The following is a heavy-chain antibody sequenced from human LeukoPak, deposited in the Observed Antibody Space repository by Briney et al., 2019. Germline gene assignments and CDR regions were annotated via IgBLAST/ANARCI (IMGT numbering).Heavy chain of an antibody. CDR3: ARRSRDAFDI. Sequence: ASVKVSCKASGFTFNNFGISWVRQAPGQGLEWMAWISAHNGNTHYAQKFQDRVTVTRDTSTRTAYMELRSLTSDDTAVFYCARRSRDAFDIWGQGTMITVSS. CDR1: GFTFNNFG. J-gene: IGHJ3*02. V-gene: IGHV1-18*01. CDR2: ISAHNGNT.